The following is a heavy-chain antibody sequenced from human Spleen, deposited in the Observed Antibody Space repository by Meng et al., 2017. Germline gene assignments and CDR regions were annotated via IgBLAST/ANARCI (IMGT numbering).Heavy chain of an antibody. CDR2: INHSGST. D-gene: IGHD4-11*01. V-gene: IGHV4-34*01. J-gene: IGHJ4*02. Sequence: QLQLKRWGAGLLKPSETLSRTCVVSGGSFSDYYWSWIRQPPGKGLEWIGEINHSGSTNYNPSLESRATISVDTSQNNLSLKLSSVTAADSAVYYCARGPTTMAHDFDYWGQGTLVTVSS. CDR3: ARGPTTMAHDFDY. CDR1: GGSFSDYY.